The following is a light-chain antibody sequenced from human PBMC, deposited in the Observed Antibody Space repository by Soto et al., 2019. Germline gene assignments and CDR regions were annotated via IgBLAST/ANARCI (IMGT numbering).Light chain of an antibody. V-gene: IGKV3-11*01. CDR1: QSVSNF. J-gene: IGKJ1*01. CDR3: HQRNKWRT. CDR2: DAS. Sequence: DIVLTQSPATLSLSPGERATLSCRASQSVSNFLAWYQQKPGQAPRLLIYDASNRATGIPARFSGSGFGTDFPLTISSLEPEDFAVYYCHQRNKWRTFGQGTKVEIK.